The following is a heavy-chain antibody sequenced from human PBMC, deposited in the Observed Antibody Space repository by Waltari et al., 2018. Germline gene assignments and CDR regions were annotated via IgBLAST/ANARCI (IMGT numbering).Heavy chain of an antibody. CDR2: IYYSGST. CDR1: GGSISSSSYY. CDR3: ARVGRGSGWDYFDY. V-gene: IGHV4-39*07. Sequence: QLQLQESGPGLVKPSETLSLTCTVSGGSISSSSYYWGWIRQPPGKGLEWIGSIYYSGSTYYNPSLKSRVTISVDTSKNQFSLKLSSVTAADTAVYYCARVGRGSGWDYFDYWGQGTLVTVSS. J-gene: IGHJ4*02. D-gene: IGHD6-19*01.